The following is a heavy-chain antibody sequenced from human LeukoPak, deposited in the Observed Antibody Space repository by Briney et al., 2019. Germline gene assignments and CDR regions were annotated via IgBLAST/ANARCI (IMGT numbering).Heavy chain of an antibody. CDR1: GDSISSSSSY. CDR3: ASRRIGYSSSWYWFDP. J-gene: IGHJ5*02. V-gene: IGHV4-39*01. D-gene: IGHD6-13*01. Sequence: SETLSLTCSVSGDSISSSSSYWGWIRQPPGKGLEWIGCIYYSGSTYYNTSLKSRVTISVDTSKNQFSLKMTSVTAADTAVYYCASRRIGYSSSWYWFDPWGQGTLVTVSS. CDR2: IYYSGST.